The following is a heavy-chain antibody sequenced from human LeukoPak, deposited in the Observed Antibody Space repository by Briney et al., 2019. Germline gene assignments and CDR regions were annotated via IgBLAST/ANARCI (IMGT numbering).Heavy chain of an antibody. CDR2: ISYDGSNK. CDR1: GFTFSSYA. J-gene: IGHJ3*02. V-gene: IGHV3-30*04. CDR3: AKIRYFDWADAFDI. Sequence: GGSLRLSCAASGFTFSSYAMHWVRQAPGKGLEWVAVISYDGSNKYYADSVKGRFTISRDNSKNTLYLQMNSLRAEDTAVYYCAKIRYFDWADAFDIWGQGTMVTVSS. D-gene: IGHD3-9*01.